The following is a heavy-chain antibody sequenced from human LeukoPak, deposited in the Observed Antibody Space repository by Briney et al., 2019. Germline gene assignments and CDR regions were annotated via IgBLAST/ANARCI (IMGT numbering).Heavy chain of an antibody. CDR1: GYTFTSYG. J-gene: IGHJ6*02. Sequence: ASVKVSCKASGYTFTSYGISWVRQAPGQGLERVAWISAYNSNKNSAEKFQGKVTMTIDTSTSTAYMELRSLKSDDTAVYYCVRHIKPAGPWDGMDVWGQGTTVIVSS. CDR2: ISAYNSNK. V-gene: IGHV1-18*04. D-gene: IGHD1-26*01. CDR3: VRHIKPAGPWDGMDV.